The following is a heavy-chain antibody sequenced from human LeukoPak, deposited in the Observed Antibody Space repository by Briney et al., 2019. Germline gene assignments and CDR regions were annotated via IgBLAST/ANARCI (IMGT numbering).Heavy chain of an antibody. V-gene: IGHV4-34*01. CDR1: GGSFSGYY. CDR3: ARVAPYYYYYMDV. J-gene: IGHJ6*03. Sequence: SEALSLTRAVYGGSFSGYYWSWIRQPPGKGLEWIGEINHSGSTNYNPSLKSRVTISVDTSKNQFSLKLSSVTAADTAVYYCARVAPYYYYYMDVWGKGTTVTVSS. CDR2: INHSGST.